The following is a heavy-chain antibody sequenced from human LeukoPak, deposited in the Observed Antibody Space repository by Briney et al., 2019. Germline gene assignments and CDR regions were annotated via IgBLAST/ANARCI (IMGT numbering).Heavy chain of an antibody. J-gene: IGHJ6*03. V-gene: IGHV1-69*13. D-gene: IGHD3-3*01. Sequence: GASVKVSCKASGGTFSSYAISWVRQAPGQGLEWMGGIIPIFGTANYAQKFQGRVTITADESTSTAYMELSSLRSEDTAVYYCARADVLRFLEAPPYYYYYMDVWGKGTTVTVSS. CDR3: ARADVLRFLEAPPYYYYYMDV. CDR1: GGTFSSYA. CDR2: IIPIFGTA.